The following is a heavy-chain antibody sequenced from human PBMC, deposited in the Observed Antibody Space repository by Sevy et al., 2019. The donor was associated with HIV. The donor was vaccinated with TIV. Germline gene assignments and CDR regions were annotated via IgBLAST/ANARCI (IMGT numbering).Heavy chain of an antibody. Sequence: SETLSLTCTVSGGSISTYYWNWIRQPPGKGLEWIGYFYYSRSTNYNPSLKSRVTISVDTSKNQFSLKMRSVIAADTAVYYCARARYDSSGYPDAFDIWGQGTVVTVSS. CDR3: ARARYDSSGYPDAFDI. J-gene: IGHJ3*02. CDR2: FYYSRST. D-gene: IGHD3-22*01. CDR1: GGSISTYY. V-gene: IGHV4-59*01.